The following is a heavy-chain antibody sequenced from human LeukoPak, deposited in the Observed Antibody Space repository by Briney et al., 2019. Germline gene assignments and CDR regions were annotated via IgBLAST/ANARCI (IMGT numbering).Heavy chain of an antibody. V-gene: IGHV1-8*01. CDR1: GYTFTSYD. CDR3: ARHRRITMVRGVISRVFDY. D-gene: IGHD3-10*01. Sequence: ASVKVSCKASGYTFTSYDINWVRQATGQGLEWMGWMNPNSGNTGYAQKFQGRVTMTRNTSISTAYMELSSLRSGDTAVYYCARHRRITMVRGVISRVFDYWGQGTLVTVSS. CDR2: MNPNSGNT. J-gene: IGHJ4*02.